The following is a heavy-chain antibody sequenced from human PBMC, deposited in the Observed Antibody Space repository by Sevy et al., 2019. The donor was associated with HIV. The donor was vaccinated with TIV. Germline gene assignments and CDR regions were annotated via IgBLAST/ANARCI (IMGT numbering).Heavy chain of an antibody. CDR3: ARTPVIMITSGGVIALRQFDF. J-gene: IGHJ4*02. V-gene: IGHV4-59*01. CDR1: GGSISGYY. Sequence: SETLSLTCTVSGGSISGYYWSWIRQPPGKGLEWIGYIYYSGSTNYNPSLKNRVTMSVDTSKNQFSLKMSSVTAADTAVYYWARTPVIMITSGGVIALRQFDFWGQGTLVTVSS. D-gene: IGHD3-16*02. CDR2: IYYSGST.